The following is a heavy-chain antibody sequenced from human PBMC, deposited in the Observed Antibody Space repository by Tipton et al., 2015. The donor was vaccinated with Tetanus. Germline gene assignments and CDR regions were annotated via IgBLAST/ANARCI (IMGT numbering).Heavy chain of an antibody. CDR3: ARHDYGDYGAFDI. Sequence: TLSLTCTVSGGPISSSSYYWGWIRQPPGKGLEWIGSIYYSGSTYYNPSLKSRVTISVDTSKNQFSLKLSSVTAADTAVYYCARHDYGDYGAFDIWGQGTMVTVSS. J-gene: IGHJ3*02. CDR2: IYYSGST. CDR1: GGPISSSSYY. V-gene: IGHV4-39*01. D-gene: IGHD4-17*01.